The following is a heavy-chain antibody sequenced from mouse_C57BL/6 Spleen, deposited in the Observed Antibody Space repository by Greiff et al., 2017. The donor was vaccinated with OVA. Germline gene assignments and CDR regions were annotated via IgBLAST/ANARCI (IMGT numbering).Heavy chain of an antibody. CDR2: INPNNGGT. Sequence: EVQLQQSGPELVKPGASVKMSCKASGYTFTDYNMHWVKQSPGKSLEWIGYINPNNGGTSYNQKFKGKATLTVNKSSSTAYMELRSLTSEDSAVYYCARDLYYYGSSYGAMDYWGQGTSVTVSS. J-gene: IGHJ4*01. V-gene: IGHV1-22*01. CDR1: GYTFTDYN. CDR3: ARDLYYYGSSYGAMDY. D-gene: IGHD1-1*01.